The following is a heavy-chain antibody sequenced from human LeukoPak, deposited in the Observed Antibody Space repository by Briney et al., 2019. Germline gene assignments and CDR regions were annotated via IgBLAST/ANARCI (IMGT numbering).Heavy chain of an antibody. CDR1: GFTFSSYG. D-gene: IGHD5-12*01. CDR2: IRYDGSNK. CDR3: AKDRGPSGYDHFDY. Sequence: GGSLRLSCAASGFTFSSYGMHWVRQAPGKGLEWVAFIRYDGSNKYYADSVKGRFTVSRDNSKNTLYLQMNSLRAEDTAVYYCAKDRGPSGYDHFDYWGQGTLITVSS. J-gene: IGHJ4*02. V-gene: IGHV3-30*02.